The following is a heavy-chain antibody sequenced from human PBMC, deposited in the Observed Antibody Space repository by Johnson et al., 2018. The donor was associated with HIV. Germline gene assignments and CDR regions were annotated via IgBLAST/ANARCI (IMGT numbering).Heavy chain of an antibody. CDR1: GFAVSSNY. D-gene: IGHD2-8*01. J-gene: IGHJ3*02. Sequence: VQLVESGGGLIQPGGSLRLSCAASGFAVSSNYMSWVRQAPGKGLEWVSVIYSGSNTYYADSVKGRFTISRDKSKNTLYLQMNSLRAEDTAVYYCARGMYGDAFDIWGQGTMVTVSS. V-gene: IGHV3-53*01. CDR3: ARGMYGDAFDI. CDR2: IYSGSNT.